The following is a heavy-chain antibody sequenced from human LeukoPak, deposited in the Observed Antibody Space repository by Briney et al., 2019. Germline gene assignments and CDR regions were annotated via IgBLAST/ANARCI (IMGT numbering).Heavy chain of an antibody. D-gene: IGHD6-19*01. CDR2: IDWDDDK. V-gene: IGHV2-70*04. CDR1: GFSLSTSGMR. Sequence: SGPTLVNPTQTLTLTCTFSGFSLSTSGMRVSWIRQPPGKALEWLARIDWDDDKFYSTSLKTRLTISKDTSKNQVVLTMTNMDPVETATYYCVGYSSGWYDHWGQGTQVTVSS. J-gene: IGHJ5*02. CDR3: VGYSSGWYDH.